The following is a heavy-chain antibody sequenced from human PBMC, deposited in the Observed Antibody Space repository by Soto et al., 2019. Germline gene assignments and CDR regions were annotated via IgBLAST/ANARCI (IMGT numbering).Heavy chain of an antibody. V-gene: IGHV1-18*04. CDR2: ISAYNGNT. Sequence: QVQLVQSGAEVKKPGASVKVSCKASGYTFTSYGISWVRQAPGQGLEWMGWISAYNGNTNYAQKLQGRVTMTTDTSTSTAYMELRSLRYEDTAVYYCARQFDYNPSGYYYAYWGQGTLVTVSS. CDR1: GYTFTSYG. CDR3: ARQFDYNPSGYYYAY. J-gene: IGHJ4*02. D-gene: IGHD3-22*01.